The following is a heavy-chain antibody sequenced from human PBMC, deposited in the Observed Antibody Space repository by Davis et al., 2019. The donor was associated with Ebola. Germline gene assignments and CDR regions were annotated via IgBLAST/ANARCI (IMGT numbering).Heavy chain of an antibody. V-gene: IGHV1-18*04. D-gene: IGHD1-26*01. Sequence: ASVKVSCKASGYTFVNYGITWVRQAPGQGLEWPGWIRTYDGNTNYAQKLQDRVTMTTDTSTTTVFMELRSLRSDDTAVYWCARGEGAPDYWGQGTLVTVSS. CDR1: GYTFVNYG. J-gene: IGHJ4*02. CDR2: IRTYDGNT. CDR3: ARGEGAPDY.